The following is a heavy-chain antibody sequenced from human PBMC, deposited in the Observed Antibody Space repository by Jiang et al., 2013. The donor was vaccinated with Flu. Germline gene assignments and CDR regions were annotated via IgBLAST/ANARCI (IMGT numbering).Heavy chain of an antibody. D-gene: IGHD6-19*01. V-gene: IGHV3-30-3*01. CDR3: ARDQQWLVLREGGMDV. CDR2: ISYDGSNK. Sequence: EWVAVISYDGSNKYYADSVKGRFTISRDNSKNTLYLQMNSLRAEDTAVYYCARDQQWLVLREGGMDVWGQGTTVTVSS. J-gene: IGHJ6*02.